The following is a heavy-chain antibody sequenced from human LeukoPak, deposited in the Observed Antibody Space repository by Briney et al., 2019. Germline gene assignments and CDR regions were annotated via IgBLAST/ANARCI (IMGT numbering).Heavy chain of an antibody. D-gene: IGHD3-22*01. J-gene: IGHJ4*02. CDR2: INPSGGSA. CDR3: ARADSDYDGFDY. V-gene: IGHV1-46*01. CDR1: GYTFTSNY. Sequence: ASVKVSCKASGYTFTSNYMHWVRQAPGQGLEWMAIINPSGGSATYAQRFQGRVTVTTDMSTSTVYMDLSSLRSEDMAVYFCARADSDYDGFDYWGQGTLVTVSS.